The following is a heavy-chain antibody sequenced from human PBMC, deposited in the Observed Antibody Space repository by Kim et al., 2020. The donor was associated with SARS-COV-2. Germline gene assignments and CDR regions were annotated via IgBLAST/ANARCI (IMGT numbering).Heavy chain of an antibody. V-gene: IGHV4-31*03. CDR3: ARYFGVDLRWFDP. D-gene: IGHD3-3*01. J-gene: IGHJ5*02. CDR2: IYYSGST. Sequence: SETLSLTCTVSGGSISSGGYYWSWIRQHPGKGLEWIGYIYYSGSTYYNPSLKSRVTISVDTSKNQFSLKLSSVTAADTAVYYCARYFGVDLRWFDPWGQGTLVTVSS. CDR1: GGSISSGGYY.